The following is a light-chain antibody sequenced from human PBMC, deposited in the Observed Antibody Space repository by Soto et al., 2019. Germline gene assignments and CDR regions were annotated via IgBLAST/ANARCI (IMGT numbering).Light chain of an antibody. V-gene: IGKV3-15*01. CDR2: GAY. CDR1: QSVSID. Sequence: ILLTQSPATMSLSPGEIATLACRASQSVSIDLAWYQQTPGQAPRLLIYGAYNRATGIPVRFSGSASGTEFTLTISSLQSGDFTVYYCQQYNKWPLKFGQGAMV. J-gene: IGKJ1*01. CDR3: QQYNKWPLK.